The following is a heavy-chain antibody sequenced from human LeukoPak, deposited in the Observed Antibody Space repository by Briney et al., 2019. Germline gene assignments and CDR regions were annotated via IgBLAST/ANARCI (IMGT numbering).Heavy chain of an antibody. D-gene: IGHD3-22*01. J-gene: IGHJ4*02. CDR2: IYHSGST. CDR1: GGSISSGGHS. Sequence: SETLSLTCTVSGGSISSGGHSWSWIRQPPGKGLEWIGYIYHSGSTYYNPSLKSRVTISVDRSKSQFSLKLSSVTAADTAVYYCARGGGSSGSGFDYWGQGTLVTVSS. CDR3: ARGGGSSGSGFDY. V-gene: IGHV4-30-2*01.